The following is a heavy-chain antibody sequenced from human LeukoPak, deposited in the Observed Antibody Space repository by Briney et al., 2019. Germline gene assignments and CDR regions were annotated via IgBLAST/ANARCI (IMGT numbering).Heavy chain of an antibody. D-gene: IGHD5-12*01. CDR3: ATSYSGYDYPYYYYYMDV. Sequence: SETLSLTCAVYGGSFSGYYWSWIRQPPGKGLEWIGEINHSGSTNYNPSLKSRVTISVDTSKNQFSLKLSSVTAADTAIYYCATSYSGYDYPYYYYYMDVWGKGTTVTVSS. CDR2: INHSGST. J-gene: IGHJ6*03. V-gene: IGHV4-34*01. CDR1: GGSFSGYY.